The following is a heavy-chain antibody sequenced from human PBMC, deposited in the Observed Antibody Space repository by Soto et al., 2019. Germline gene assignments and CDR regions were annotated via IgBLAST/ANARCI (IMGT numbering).Heavy chain of an antibody. J-gene: IGHJ6*02. Sequence: GASVKVSFKASGGTFSSYAISWLRQAPGQGLEWMGGIIPIFGTANYAQKFQGRVTITADESTSTAYMELSSLGSEDTAVYYCARSYYDILTGRDYYYYGMDVWGQGTTVTVSS. V-gene: IGHV1-69*13. CDR1: GGTFSSYA. CDR3: ARSYYDILTGRDYYYYGMDV. D-gene: IGHD3-9*01. CDR2: IIPIFGTA.